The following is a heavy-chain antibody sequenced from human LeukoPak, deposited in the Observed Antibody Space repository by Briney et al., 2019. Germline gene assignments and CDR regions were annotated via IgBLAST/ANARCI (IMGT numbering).Heavy chain of an antibody. Sequence: GGSLRLSCAASGFTFSSYAMHWVRQAPGKGLEWVAVISYDGSNKYYADSMKGRFTISRDNSKNTLYLQMNSLRAEDTAVYYCARGDYGDFLPDYWGQGTLVTVSS. CDR2: ISYDGSNK. V-gene: IGHV3-30-3*01. CDR1: GFTFSSYA. CDR3: ARGDYGDFLPDY. J-gene: IGHJ4*02. D-gene: IGHD4-17*01.